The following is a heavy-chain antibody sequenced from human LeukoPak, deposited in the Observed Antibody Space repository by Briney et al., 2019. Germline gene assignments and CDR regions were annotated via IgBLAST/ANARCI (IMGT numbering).Heavy chain of an antibody. D-gene: IGHD6-6*01. V-gene: IGHV4-30-4*01. CDR1: GGSISSGYDY. CDR2: IYYGGT. CDR3: ARGTWSSSIDY. J-gene: IGHJ4*02. Sequence: SETLSLTCTVSGGSISSGYDYWSWIRQPPGKGLEYIGYIYYGGTYYDPSLKSRVTISVDTSKNQFSLKLSSVTAADTAVYYCARGTWSSSIDYWGQGTLVTVSS.